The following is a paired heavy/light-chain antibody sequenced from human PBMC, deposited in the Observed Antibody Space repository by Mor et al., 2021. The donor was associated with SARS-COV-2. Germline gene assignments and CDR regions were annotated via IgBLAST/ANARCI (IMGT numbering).Heavy chain of an antibody. J-gene: IGHJ5*02. D-gene: IGHD6-19*01. V-gene: IGHV3-23*01. CDR3: AKDVVYWEDSSGWYGYGS. CDR1: GFTFSSYA. Sequence: EVQLLESGGGLVQPGGSLRLSCAASGFTFSSYAMSWVRQAPGKGLEWVSAISGSGGSTYYADSVKGRFTISRDNSKNTLYLQMNSLRAEDTAVYYCAKDVVYWEDSSGWYGYGSWGQGTLVTVSS. CDR2: ISGSGGST.
Light chain of an antibody. CDR1: SGHSSYA. CDR3: QTWGTGSWV. J-gene: IGLJ3*02. V-gene: IGLV4-69*01. Sequence: QLVLTQSPSASASLGASVKLTCTLSSGHSSYAIAWHQQQPEKGPRYLMKLNSDGSHSKGDGIPDRFSGSSSGAERYLTISSLQSEDEADYYCQTWGTGSWVFGGGTKLTVL. CDR2: LNSDGSH.